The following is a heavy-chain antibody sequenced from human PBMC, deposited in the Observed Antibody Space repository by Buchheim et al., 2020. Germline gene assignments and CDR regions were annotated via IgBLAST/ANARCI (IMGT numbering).Heavy chain of an antibody. CDR3: ARDSSGGNYYRHFDY. J-gene: IGHJ4*02. CDR1: RFNFSTYG. D-gene: IGHD1-26*01. V-gene: IGHV3-48*01. CDR2: ISSSSITV. Sequence: EVRLVESGGGLVQPGGSLRLSCAASRFNFSTYGMNWVRQAPGKGLEWVSYISSSSITVYYADSVKGRFTISRDNAKNSPYLQMNSLRAEDTAVYYCARDSSGGNYYRHFDYWGQGTL.